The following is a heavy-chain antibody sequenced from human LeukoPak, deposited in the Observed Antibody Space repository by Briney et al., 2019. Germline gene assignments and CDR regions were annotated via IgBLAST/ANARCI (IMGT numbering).Heavy chain of an antibody. CDR2: ISAYNGNT. J-gene: IGHJ6*02. D-gene: IGHD3-9*01. CDR3: ARDNAYHDLLTGYYSSLHGMDV. CDR1: DYIFTSFG. V-gene: IGHV1-18*01. Sequence: ASVKVSCKASDYIFTSFGISWVRQAPGQGLEWMGWISAYNGNTNYAQKLQGRVTLTTDTSTSTAYMELRSLRSDDTAVYYCARDNAYHDLLTGYYSSLHGMDVWGQGATVTVSS.